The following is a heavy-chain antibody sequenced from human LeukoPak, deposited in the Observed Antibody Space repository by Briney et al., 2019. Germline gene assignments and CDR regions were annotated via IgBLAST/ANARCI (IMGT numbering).Heavy chain of an antibody. CDR1: GFTFSSYS. Sequence: RGGSLRLSCAASGFTFSSYSMNWVRQAPGKGLEWVSYISSSSSTIYYADSVKGRFTISRDNAKNSLYLQMNSLRAEDTAVYYCARDYPWSGYYRDHDAFDIWGQGTMVTVSS. CDR2: ISSSSSTI. CDR3: ARDYPWSGYYRDHDAFDI. J-gene: IGHJ3*02. V-gene: IGHV3-48*01. D-gene: IGHD3-3*01.